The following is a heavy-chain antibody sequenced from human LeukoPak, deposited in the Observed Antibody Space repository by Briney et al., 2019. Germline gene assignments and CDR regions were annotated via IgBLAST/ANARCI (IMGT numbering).Heavy chain of an antibody. D-gene: IGHD3-22*01. Sequence: GGSLRLSCAASGFTFSTYTLSRVRQAPGKGLEWVSAVNGGGNTWYAGSVKGRFTISRDNSKNTLYLQMNSLRAEDTAVYYCAKERGGYRVTMLSDIWGQGTMVTVSS. CDR2: VNGGGNT. CDR3: AKERGGYRVTMLSDI. CDR1: GFTFSTYT. J-gene: IGHJ3*02. V-gene: IGHV3-23*01.